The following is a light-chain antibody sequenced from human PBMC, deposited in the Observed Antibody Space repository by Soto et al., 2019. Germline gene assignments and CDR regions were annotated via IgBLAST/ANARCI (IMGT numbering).Light chain of an antibody. J-gene: IGKJ5*01. Sequence: EIVMTQYPEHLAVSLGERATSSCSCGHSLFYRYNNKNYLSWCQERPGRPPELLFYWASTRESGVPDRFSGSGSGTDFALPISSLRAADVAVYYCQQYFAPPITFGQGTRLEIK. CDR2: WAS. CDR3: QQYFAPPIT. V-gene: IGKV4-1*01. CDR1: HSLFYRYNNKNY.